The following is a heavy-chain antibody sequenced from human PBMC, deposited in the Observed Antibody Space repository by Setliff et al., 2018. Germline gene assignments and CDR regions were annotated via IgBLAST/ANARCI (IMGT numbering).Heavy chain of an antibody. CDR1: GFTASGNY. V-gene: IGHV3-53*01. J-gene: IGHJ4*02. D-gene: IGHD3-22*01. CDR3: AKWGGSLDSIGYYLGPFDH. Sequence: GSLRLSCAGSGFTASGNYMTWIRQAPQKGLEWVSIIYGDGKTSYADSVKGRFTISRDIPKNTLYLHMNSLRVEDTAVYSCAKWGGSLDSIGYYLGPFDHWGQGTLVTVSS. CDR2: IYGDGKT.